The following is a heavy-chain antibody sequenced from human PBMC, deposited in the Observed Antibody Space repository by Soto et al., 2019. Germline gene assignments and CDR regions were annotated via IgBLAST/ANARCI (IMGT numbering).Heavy chain of an antibody. V-gene: IGHV3-33*01. CDR2: IWYDGSNK. D-gene: IGHD3-22*01. CDR3: ARDRTMIVVSDAFDI. CDR1: GFTFSSYG. Sequence: VQLVESGGGVVQPGRSLRLSCAASGFTFSSYGMHWVRQAPGKGLEWVAVIWYDGSNKYYADSVKGRFTISRDNSKNTLYLQMNSLRAEDTAVYYCARDRTMIVVSDAFDIWGQGTMVTVSS. J-gene: IGHJ3*02.